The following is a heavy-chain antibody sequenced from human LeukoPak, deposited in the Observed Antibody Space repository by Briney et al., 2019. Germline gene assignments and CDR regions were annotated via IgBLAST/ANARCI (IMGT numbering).Heavy chain of an antibody. D-gene: IGHD3-16*02. J-gene: IGHJ4*02. CDR2: INPSGGST. CDR1: GYTFTIYY. CDR3: ARAYQRLGELSLPNY. Sequence: ASVKVSCKASGYTFTIYYIHWVRQAPGQGLEWMGLINPSGGSTNYAQKFQGRVTMTRDTSTSTVYMELSSLRSEDTAVYYCARAYQRLGELSLPNYWGQGTLVTVSS. V-gene: IGHV1-46*01.